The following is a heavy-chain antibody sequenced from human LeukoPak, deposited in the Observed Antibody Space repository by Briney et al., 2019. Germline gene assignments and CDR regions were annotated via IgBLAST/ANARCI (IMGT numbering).Heavy chain of an antibody. V-gene: IGHV3-30-3*01. D-gene: IGHD3-10*01. J-gene: IGHJ4*02. Sequence: PGGSLRLSCAASGLTFSTYAMHWVRQAPGKGLEWVAVLSYDGSDKYYADSVKGRFTISRDNSKNTLYLQMNSLRAEDTAVYYCARADQLTSYGSGSYYDYWGQGTLVTVSS. CDR3: ARADQLTSYGSGSYYDY. CDR1: GLTFSTYA. CDR2: LSYDGSDK.